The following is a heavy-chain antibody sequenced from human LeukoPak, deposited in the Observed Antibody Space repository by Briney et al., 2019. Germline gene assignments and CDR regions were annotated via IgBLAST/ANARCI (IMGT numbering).Heavy chain of an antibody. V-gene: IGHV3-48*03. J-gene: IGHJ6*02. CDR3: ARPPSITNPYYGLDV. D-gene: IGHD3-3*01. CDR2: ISSTGVTI. CDR1: GFTFSTSG. Sequence: PGGFLRLSCAASGFTFSTSGLGWVRQAPGKGLEWVSSISSTGVTIYYTDSVKGRFTISRDNAKNSVYLQMNSLRAEDTAVYYCARPPSITNPYYGLDVWGQGTSVTVSS.